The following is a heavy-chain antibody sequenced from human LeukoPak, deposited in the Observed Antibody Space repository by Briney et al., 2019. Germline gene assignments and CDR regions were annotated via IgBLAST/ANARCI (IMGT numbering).Heavy chain of an antibody. Sequence: GRSLRLSCAASGFTFSSYAMHWVRQAPGKGLEWVAVISYDGSNKYYADSVKGRFTISRDNSKNTLYLQMNSLRAEDTAVYYCARGQWLGYYFDYWGQGTLVTVSS. CDR3: ARGQWLGYYFDY. D-gene: IGHD6-19*01. J-gene: IGHJ4*02. CDR1: GFTFSSYA. CDR2: ISYDGSNK. V-gene: IGHV3-30-3*01.